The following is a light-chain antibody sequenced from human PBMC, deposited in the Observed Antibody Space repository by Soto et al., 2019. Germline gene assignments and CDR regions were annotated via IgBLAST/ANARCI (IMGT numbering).Light chain of an antibody. CDR1: SGDVGSYNL. V-gene: IGLV2-23*02. Sequence: QCALTQPASVSGSPGQSITIPCTGTSGDVGSYNLVSWYQQHPGKAPKLLIYEVTERPSGVSNRFSGSKSGNTASLTISGLQPDDEADYYCCSYAGNSEVFGTGTKVTVL. CDR3: CSYAGNSEV. CDR2: EVT. J-gene: IGLJ1*01.